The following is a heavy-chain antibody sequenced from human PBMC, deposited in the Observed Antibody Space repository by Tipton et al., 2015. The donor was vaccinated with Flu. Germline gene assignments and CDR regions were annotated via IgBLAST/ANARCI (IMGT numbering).Heavy chain of an antibody. V-gene: IGHV3-21*01. CDR2: ISSSSGYI. CDR1: GFTFSSYT. Sequence: QLVQSGGGLVKPGGSLRLSCAASGFTFSSYTMKWVRQAPGKGLEWPSSISSSSGYIYYAGSQRGRFTISRDNAKNSLYLQMNGLRAEDTAVYYCARDAPGVFDDNWGQGTLVTVSS. CDR3: ARDAPGVFDDN. D-gene: IGHD6-13*01. J-gene: IGHJ4*02.